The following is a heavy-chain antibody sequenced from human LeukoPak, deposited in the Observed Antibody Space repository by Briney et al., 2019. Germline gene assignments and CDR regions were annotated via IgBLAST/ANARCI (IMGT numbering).Heavy chain of an antibody. Sequence: KASETLSLTCAVYGGSFGGYYWSWIRQPPGKGLEWIGEINHSGSTNYNPSLKSRVTISVDTSKNQFSLKLSSVTAADTAVYYCASGRAVAGREWDYWGQGTLVTVSS. CDR2: INHSGST. V-gene: IGHV4-34*01. J-gene: IGHJ4*02. CDR3: ASGRAVAGREWDY. CDR1: GGSFGGYY. D-gene: IGHD6-19*01.